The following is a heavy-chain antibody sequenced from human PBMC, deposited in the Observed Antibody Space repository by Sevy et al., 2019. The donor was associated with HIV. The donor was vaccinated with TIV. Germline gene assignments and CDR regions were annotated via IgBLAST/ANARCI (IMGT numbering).Heavy chain of an antibody. CDR2: IKYDGSEI. Sequence: GGSLRLSCAASGFNINTYWMNWVRQAPGKGLEWVANIKYDGSEIYYVDSVRGRFTISKDNARNLVYLQMNSLRAEYTALYYCVRAIVIEGSFWGQGTLVTVSS. CDR1: GFNINTYW. D-gene: IGHD2-2*01. J-gene: IGHJ4*02. V-gene: IGHV3-7*01. CDR3: VRAIVIEGSF.